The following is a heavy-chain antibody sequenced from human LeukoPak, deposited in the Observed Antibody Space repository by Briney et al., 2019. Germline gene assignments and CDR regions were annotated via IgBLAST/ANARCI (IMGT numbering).Heavy chain of an antibody. CDR3: ARGVPAAYYYYGMDV. CDR2: MNPNSGNT. J-gene: IGHJ6*02. CDR1: GYTFSSYD. D-gene: IGHD2-2*01. V-gene: IGHV1-8*01. Sequence: ASVKVSCKASGYTFSSYDINWVRQATGQGLEWMGWMNPNSGNTGYAQKFQGRVTMTRNTSISTAYMELSSLRSEDTAVYYCARGVPAAYYYYGMDVWGQGTMVTVSS.